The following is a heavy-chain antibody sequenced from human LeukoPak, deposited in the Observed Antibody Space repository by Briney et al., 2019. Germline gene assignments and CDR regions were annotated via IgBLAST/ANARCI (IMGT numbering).Heavy chain of an antibody. CDR1: GSPLIDAR. D-gene: IGHD6-13*01. CDR3: ATIRDSSSWAFDY. V-gene: IGHV3-15*01. CDR2: FQSKAGGGTP. J-gene: IGHJ4*02. Sequence: GGSLRLSCAPPGSPLIDARVAWAPRAPGRGGEWVGRFQSKAGGGTPDYAAPVKGRFTISRDDSQNTLYVQMDSLTTDDTAVYYCATIRDSSSWAFDYWGQGTLVTVSS.